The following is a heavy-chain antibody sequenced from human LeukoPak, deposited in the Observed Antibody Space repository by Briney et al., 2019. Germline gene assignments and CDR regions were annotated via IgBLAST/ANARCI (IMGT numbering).Heavy chain of an antibody. CDR2: IFPSGGEI. V-gene: IGHV3-23*01. Sequence: GGSLRLSCAASGFTFSTFAMIWVRQPPGKGLEWVSSIFPSGGEIHYADSVRGRFTISRDNSKSTLSLQMNSLRAEDTAVYYCAKHGSGYSAPYYYYYYMDVWGKGTTVTVSS. J-gene: IGHJ6*03. CDR1: GFTFSTFA. D-gene: IGHD3-22*01. CDR3: AKHGSGYSAPYYYYYYMDV.